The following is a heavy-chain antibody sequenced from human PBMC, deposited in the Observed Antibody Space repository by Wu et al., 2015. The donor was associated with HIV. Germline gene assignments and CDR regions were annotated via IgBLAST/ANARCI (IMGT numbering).Heavy chain of an antibody. D-gene: IGHD6-13*01. J-gene: IGHJ5*02. V-gene: IGHV1-18*01. Sequence: QIQLVQSGAEVKKPGASVKVSCKASGYTFSSFGISWVRQAPGQGLEWMGWISPYNGNTNYAQKLQVRVTMTTDTSTSTAYMELRSLRSDDTAVYYCASGILVRGSERWFDPWGQGTPVTVSS. CDR2: ISPYNGNT. CDR1: GYTFSSFG. CDR3: ASGILVRGSERWFDP.